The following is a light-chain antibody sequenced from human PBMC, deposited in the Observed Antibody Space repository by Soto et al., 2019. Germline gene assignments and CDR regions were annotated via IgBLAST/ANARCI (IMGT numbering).Light chain of an antibody. CDR1: QSISSW. Sequence: DIQMTQSPSTLSASVGDRVTITCRASQSISSWLAWYQQKPGKAPKLLNYKASTLESGVPSRFSGSGSGTEFTLTLSSLQPDDFATYYCQQYNSHSTFGQGTKVEIK. CDR2: KAS. CDR3: QQYNSHST. V-gene: IGKV1-5*03. J-gene: IGKJ1*01.